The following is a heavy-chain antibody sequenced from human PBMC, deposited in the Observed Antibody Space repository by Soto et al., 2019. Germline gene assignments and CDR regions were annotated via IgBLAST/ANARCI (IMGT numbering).Heavy chain of an antibody. Sequence: TSETLSLTCTVSGGSISSYYWSWIRQPAGKGLEWIGRIYTSGSTNYNPSLKSRVTMSVDTSKNQFSLKLSSVTAADTAVYYCAREGYSGYDLGFDYWGQGTMVTVYS. CDR2: IYTSGST. CDR3: AREGYSGYDLGFDY. D-gene: IGHD5-12*01. CDR1: GGSISSYY. J-gene: IGHJ4*02. V-gene: IGHV4-4*07.